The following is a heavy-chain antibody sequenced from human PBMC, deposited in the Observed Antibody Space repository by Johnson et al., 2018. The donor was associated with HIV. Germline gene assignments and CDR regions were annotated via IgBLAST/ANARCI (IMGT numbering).Heavy chain of an antibody. J-gene: IGHJ3*02. D-gene: IGHD6-19*01. CDR3: ARVAGHNAFDI. CDR2: IYSGGST. Sequence: VQLVESGGGLVQPGGSLRLSCAASGFTVSSNYMSWVRQAPGKGLEWVSVIYSGGSTYYADSVKGRFTISRDNSKNTLYLQMTSLRAEDTAVYYCARVAGHNAFDIWGQGTMVTVSS. V-gene: IGHV3-66*02. CDR1: GFTVSSNY.